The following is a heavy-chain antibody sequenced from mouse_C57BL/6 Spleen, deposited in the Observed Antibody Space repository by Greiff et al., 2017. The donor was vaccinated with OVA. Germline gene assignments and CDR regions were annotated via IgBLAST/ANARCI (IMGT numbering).Heavy chain of an antibody. CDR3: AGLRRDWYFDV. Sequence: QVQLQQPGAELVKPGASVKLSCKASGYTFTSYWMQWVKQRPGQGLEWIGEIDPSDGYTNYNQKFKGKATLTVDTSSSTAYMQLSSRTSEDSAVYYCAGLRRDWYFDVWGTGTTVTVSS. CDR2: IDPSDGYT. J-gene: IGHJ1*03. CDR1: GYTFTSYW. D-gene: IGHD2-4*01. V-gene: IGHV1-50*01.